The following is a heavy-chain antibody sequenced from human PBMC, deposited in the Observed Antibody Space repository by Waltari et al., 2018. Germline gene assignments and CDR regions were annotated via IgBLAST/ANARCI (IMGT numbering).Heavy chain of an antibody. D-gene: IGHD3-10*01. V-gene: IGHV3-23*01. CDR3: AKSPTLIRGIPYS. Sequence: EVELLESGGALVQPGGSLRLSCAASGFPFDTFAMTWVRQAVGKGLEWVSSISGSGGITYYADSVKGRFTISRDNADNILYLQMHRLRAEDTALYYCAKSPTLIRGIPYSWGQGTLVTVSS. J-gene: IGHJ4*02. CDR2: ISGSGGIT. CDR1: GFPFDTFA.